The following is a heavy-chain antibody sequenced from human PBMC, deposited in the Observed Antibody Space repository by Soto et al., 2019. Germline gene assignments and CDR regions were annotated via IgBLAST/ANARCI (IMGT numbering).Heavy chain of an antibody. CDR1: GYTFTSYA. Sequence: QVQLVQSGAEVKKPGASVKVSCKASGYTFTSYAMHWVRQAPGQRLEWMGWINAGNGNTKYSQKFQGRVTITRDTSASTAYMELSSLRSVDTAVYYCARGSYSSSSDPAFHIWGQGTMVTVSS. D-gene: IGHD6-6*01. CDR2: INAGNGNT. CDR3: ARGSYSSSSDPAFHI. V-gene: IGHV1-3*01. J-gene: IGHJ3*02.